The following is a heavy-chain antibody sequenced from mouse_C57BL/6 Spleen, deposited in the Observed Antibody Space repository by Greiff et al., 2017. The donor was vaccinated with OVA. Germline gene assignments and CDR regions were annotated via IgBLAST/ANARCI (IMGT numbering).Heavy chain of an antibody. D-gene: IGHD1-1*01. CDR1: GYTFTSYW. V-gene: IGHV1-64*01. Sequence: QVQLQQPGAELVKPGASVKLSCKASGYTFTSYWMHWVKQRPGQGLEWIGMIHPNSGSTNYNEKFKSKATLTVDKSSSTAYMQLSSLTSEDSAVYYCARARGDYYGSSSWYFDVWGTGTTVTVSS. CDR2: IHPNSGST. J-gene: IGHJ1*03. CDR3: ARARGDYYGSSSWYFDV.